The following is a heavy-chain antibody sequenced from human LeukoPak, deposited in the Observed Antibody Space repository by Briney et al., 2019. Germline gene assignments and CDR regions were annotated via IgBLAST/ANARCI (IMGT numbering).Heavy chain of an antibody. CDR2: IIPILGIA. Sequence: ASVKVSCKASGGTFSSYAISWVRQAPGQGLEWMGRIIPILGIANYAQKFQGRVTITADKSTSTAYMELSSLRSEDTAVYYCARDGREYYYDSSGLGHYFDYWGQGTLVTVSS. J-gene: IGHJ4*02. D-gene: IGHD3-22*01. V-gene: IGHV1-69*04. CDR3: ARDGREYYYDSSGLGHYFDY. CDR1: GGTFSSYA.